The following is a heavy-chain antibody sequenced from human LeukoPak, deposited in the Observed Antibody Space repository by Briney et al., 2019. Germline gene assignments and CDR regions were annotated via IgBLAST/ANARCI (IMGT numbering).Heavy chain of an antibody. CDR3: ARDLSPVVRASPMGY. J-gene: IGHJ4*02. D-gene: IGHD3-10*01. V-gene: IGHV3-30*03. CDR1: GFTFTTYG. Sequence: GGSLRLSCAASGFTFTTYGMHWVRQSPGKGLEWVALITYDGYYKYYSDSVKGRFTISSDTSKNTLSLQMNSLRAEDTAVYYCARDLSPVVRASPMGYWGQGTLVTVSS. CDR2: ITYDGYYK.